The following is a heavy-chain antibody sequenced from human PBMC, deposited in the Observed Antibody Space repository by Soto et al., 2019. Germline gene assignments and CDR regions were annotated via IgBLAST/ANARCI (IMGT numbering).Heavy chain of an antibody. J-gene: IGHJ4*02. Sequence: PGGSLRLSCAASGFTLSAYWMTWVRQAPGKGLEWVSRINSDGSSTTYADSVKGRFTISRDNAKNTLYLQMNSLRAEDTAVYYCARERVRAVAGAPNYWGQGTLVTVSS. D-gene: IGHD6-13*01. V-gene: IGHV3-74*01. CDR1: GFTLSAYW. CDR3: ARERVRAVAGAPNY. CDR2: INSDGSST.